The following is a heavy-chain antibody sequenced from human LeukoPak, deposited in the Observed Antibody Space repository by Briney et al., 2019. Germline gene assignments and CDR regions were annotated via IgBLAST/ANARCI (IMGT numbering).Heavy chain of an antibody. CDR2: ISSSSSYI. J-gene: IGHJ3*02. CDR3: ARALDLWASAPGAFDI. V-gene: IGHV3-21*01. CDR1: GFTFSSYS. Sequence: NSGGSLRLSCAASGFTFSSYSMNWVRQAPGKGLEWVSSISSSSSYIYYADSVKGRFTISRDNAKNSLYLQMNSLRAEDTAVYYCARALDLWASAPGAFDIWGQGTMVTVSS. D-gene: IGHD2/OR15-2a*01.